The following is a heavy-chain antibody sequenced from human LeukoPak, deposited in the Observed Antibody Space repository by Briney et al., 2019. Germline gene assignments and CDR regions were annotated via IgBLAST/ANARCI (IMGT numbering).Heavy chain of an antibody. Sequence: SETLSLTCAVSGYSISSGYYWGWIRQPPGKGLEWIGSIYHSGSTYYNPSLKSRVTISVDTSKNQFSLKLSSVTAADTAVYHCAADIVVVVAATSVHYYYYMDVWGKGTTVTVSS. J-gene: IGHJ6*03. V-gene: IGHV4-38-2*01. D-gene: IGHD2-15*01. CDR1: GYSISSGYY. CDR2: IYHSGST. CDR3: AADIVVVVAATSVHYYYYMDV.